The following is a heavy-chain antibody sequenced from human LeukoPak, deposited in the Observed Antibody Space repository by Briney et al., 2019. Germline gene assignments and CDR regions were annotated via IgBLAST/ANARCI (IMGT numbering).Heavy chain of an antibody. J-gene: IGHJ6*03. CDR3: AREGRKSRGVDLVRKKETGYYYYMDV. Sequence: GGSLRLSCAASGFTFSSYTMNWVRQAPGKGLEWVSSISSSSSYIYYADSVEGRFTISRDNAKNPLYLQMNGLRAEDTAVYYCAREGRKSRGVDLVRKKETGYYYYMDVWGKGTTVTVSS. CDR2: ISSSSSYI. CDR1: GFTFSSYT. V-gene: IGHV3-21*01. D-gene: IGHD3-10*02.